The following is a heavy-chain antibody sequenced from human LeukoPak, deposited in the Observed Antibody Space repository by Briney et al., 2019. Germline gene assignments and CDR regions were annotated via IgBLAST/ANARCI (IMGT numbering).Heavy chain of an antibody. V-gene: IGHV4-39*01. CDR1: GGSINSPTYY. J-gene: IGHJ1*01. CDR2: GYYSGST. CDR3: ARLPDFYTGSGGYRGYYADH. D-gene: IGHD3-22*01. Sequence: SETLTLTCTVSGGSINSPTYYWAWIRQPPGGGLEWVGTGYYSGSTYYNPSLKSRATATISVDTSKNQLSLRLTSLTAADTAVYYCARLPDFYTGSGGYRGYYADHWGQGTLVSVSS.